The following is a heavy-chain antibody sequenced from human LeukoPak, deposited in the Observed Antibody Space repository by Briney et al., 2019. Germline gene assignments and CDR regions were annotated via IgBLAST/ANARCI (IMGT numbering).Heavy chain of an antibody. V-gene: IGHV4-39*01. Sequence: SETLSLTCTVSGGSISSSSYYWGWIRQPPGKGLEWIGSIYYSGSTYYNPSLKSRVTISVDTSKNQFSLKLSSVTAADTAVYYCARHVDSSGWSDSRYWGQGTLVTVSS. CDR2: IYYSGST. D-gene: IGHD6-19*01. J-gene: IGHJ4*02. CDR3: ARHVDSSGWSDSRY. CDR1: GGSISSSSYY.